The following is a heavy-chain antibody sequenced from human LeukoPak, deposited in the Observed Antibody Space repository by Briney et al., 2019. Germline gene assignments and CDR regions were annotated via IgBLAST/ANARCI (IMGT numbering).Heavy chain of an antibody. CDR3: ARGPFTMVRGLNRGHYFDY. Sequence: GGSLRLSCAASGFTFSDYDLNWVRQAPGKGLEWVSYISGSGSTIYYADSVKGRFTISRDNSKNTLYLQMNSLRPEDTAVYYCARGPFTMVRGLNRGHYFDYWGQGTLVTVSS. CDR1: GFTFSDYD. V-gene: IGHV3-48*03. CDR2: ISGSGSTI. J-gene: IGHJ4*02. D-gene: IGHD3-10*01.